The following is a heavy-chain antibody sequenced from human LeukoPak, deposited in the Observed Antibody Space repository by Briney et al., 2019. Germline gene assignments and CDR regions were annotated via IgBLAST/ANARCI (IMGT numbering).Heavy chain of an antibody. V-gene: IGHV4-61*01. J-gene: IGHJ4*02. CDR2: INYSGST. CDR1: GGSVSSGSYY. CDR3: ARWELLDYFDY. Sequence: SETLSLTCTVSGGSVSSGSYYWSWIRQPPGKGLEWIGYINYSGSTNYNPSLKSRVTISVDTSKNQFSLKLSSVTAADTAVYYCARWELLDYFDYWGQGTLVTVSS. D-gene: IGHD1-26*01.